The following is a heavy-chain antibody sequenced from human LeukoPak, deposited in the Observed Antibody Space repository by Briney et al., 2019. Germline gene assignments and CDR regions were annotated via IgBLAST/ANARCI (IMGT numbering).Heavy chain of an antibody. CDR1: GGSISSGSYY. CDR2: IYTSGST. Sequence: SSETLSLTCTVSGGSISSGSYYWSWIRQPAGKGLEWIGRIYTSGSTNYNPSLKSRVTISVDTSKNQFSLKLSSVTAADTAVYYCARDGGEMATITGFDYWGQGTPVTVSS. J-gene: IGHJ4*02. D-gene: IGHD5-24*01. CDR3: ARDGGEMATITGFDY. V-gene: IGHV4-61*02.